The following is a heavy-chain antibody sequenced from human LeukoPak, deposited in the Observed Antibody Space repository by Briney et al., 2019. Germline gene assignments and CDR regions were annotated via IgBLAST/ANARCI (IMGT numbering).Heavy chain of an antibody. CDR2: ISSSGSTI. J-gene: IGHJ4*02. Sequence: GGSLRLSCAASGFTFSSYEMNWVRQAPGKGLEWVSYISSSGSTIYYADSVKGRFTISRDNAKNSLYLQINSLRAEDTAVYYCARAPIRYFDWLLDYWGQGTLVTVSS. CDR1: GFTFSSYE. V-gene: IGHV3-48*03. CDR3: ARAPIRYFDWLLDY. D-gene: IGHD3-9*01.